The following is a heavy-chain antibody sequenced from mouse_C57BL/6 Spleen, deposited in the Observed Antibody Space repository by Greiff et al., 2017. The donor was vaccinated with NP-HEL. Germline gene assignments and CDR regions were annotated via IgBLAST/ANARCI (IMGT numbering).Heavy chain of an antibody. CDR3: ARTLYDGYNHYYAMDY. CDR1: GYSFTGYY. J-gene: IGHJ4*01. Sequence: EVQLQESGPELVKPGASVKISCKASGYSFTGYYMNWVKQSPEKSLEWIGEINPSTGGTTYNQKFKAKATLTVDKSSSTAYMQLKSLTSEDSAVYYCARTLYDGYNHYYAMDYWGQGTSVTVSS. CDR2: INPSTGGT. V-gene: IGHV1-42*01. D-gene: IGHD2-3*01.